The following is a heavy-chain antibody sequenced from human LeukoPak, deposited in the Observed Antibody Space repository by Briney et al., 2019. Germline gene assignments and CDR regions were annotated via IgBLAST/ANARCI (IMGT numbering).Heavy chain of an antibody. Sequence: GGSLRLSCAASGFTFSSYAMSWVRQAPGKGLEWVSAISGSGGSTYYADSVKGRFTISRDNSKNTLYLQMNSLRAEDTAVYYCAKVDTAMVAPSLFDYWGQGTLVTVSS. CDR3: AKVDTAMVAPSLFDY. CDR2: ISGSGGST. D-gene: IGHD5-18*01. CDR1: GFTFSSYA. V-gene: IGHV3-23*01. J-gene: IGHJ4*02.